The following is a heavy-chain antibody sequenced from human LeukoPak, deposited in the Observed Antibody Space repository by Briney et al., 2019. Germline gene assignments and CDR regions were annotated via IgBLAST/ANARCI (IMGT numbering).Heavy chain of an antibody. V-gene: IGHV4-30-4*01. Sequence: SQTLSLTCTVSGGSISSGDYYWSWIRQPPGKGLEWIGYIYYSRSTYYNPSLKSRVTISVDTSKNQFSLKLSSVTAADTAVYYCARGLPGITKLRGLWFDSWGQGSLVTVSS. CDR2: IYYSRST. CDR1: GGSISSGDYY. D-gene: IGHD3-10*01. J-gene: IGHJ5*01. CDR3: ARGLPGITKLRGLWFDS.